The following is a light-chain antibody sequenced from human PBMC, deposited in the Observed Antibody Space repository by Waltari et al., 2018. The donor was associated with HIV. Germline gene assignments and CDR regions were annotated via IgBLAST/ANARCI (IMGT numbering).Light chain of an antibody. CDR1: SSNIGNNY. J-gene: IGLJ3*02. CDR3: GTWDSSLSVWV. CDR2: DSS. V-gene: IGLV1-51*01. Sequence: QSVLTQPPSVSAAPGQKVTISCSGSSSNIGNNYVSWYQQFPGAAPKLLISDSSKRPSRIPDRFSGAKSGTSATLGITGLKTGDEADYYCGTWDSSLSVWVFGGGTKLTVL.